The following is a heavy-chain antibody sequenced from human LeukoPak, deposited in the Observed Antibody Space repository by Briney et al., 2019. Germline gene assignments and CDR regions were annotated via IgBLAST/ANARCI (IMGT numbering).Heavy chain of an antibody. J-gene: IGHJ4*02. CDR3: ARGPNRYSSGWYFFDN. D-gene: IGHD6-19*01. Sequence: GASVKVSCKASGYTFTSYGISWVRQAPGQGLERMGWISAYNGNTNYAQKLQGRVTMTTDTSTSTAYMELRSLRSDDTAVYYCARGPNRYSSGWYFFDNWGQGTLVTASS. CDR2: ISAYNGNT. V-gene: IGHV1-18*01. CDR1: GYTFTSYG.